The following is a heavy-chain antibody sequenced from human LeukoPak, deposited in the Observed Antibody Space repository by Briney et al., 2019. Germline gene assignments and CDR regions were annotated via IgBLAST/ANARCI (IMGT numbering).Heavy chain of an antibody. Sequence: PGGSLRLSCAASGFTFSIYAMSWVRQAPGKGLEWVSAISGSGGSTYYADSVKGRFTISRDNSKNTLYLQMNSLRAEDTAVYYCAKQSRSSGWYPIDYWGQGTLVTVSS. CDR3: AKQSRSSGWYPIDY. J-gene: IGHJ4*02. CDR1: GFTFSIYA. CDR2: ISGSGGST. D-gene: IGHD6-19*01. V-gene: IGHV3-23*01.